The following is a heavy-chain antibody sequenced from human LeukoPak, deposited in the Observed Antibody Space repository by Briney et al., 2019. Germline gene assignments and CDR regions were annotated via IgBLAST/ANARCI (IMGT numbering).Heavy chain of an antibody. J-gene: IGHJ4*02. V-gene: IGHV3-73*01. CDR2: IRSKANSYAT. CDR3: RCGGQGY. D-gene: IGHD2-21*01. Sequence: GGSLRLSCAASGFTFSDSAVHWVRQASGKGLEWVGRIRSKANSYATSYAASVTCRFTISRDDSKDTAYLQMNSLKTEDTAVYYCRCGGQGYWGQGTLVTVSS. CDR1: GFTFSDSA.